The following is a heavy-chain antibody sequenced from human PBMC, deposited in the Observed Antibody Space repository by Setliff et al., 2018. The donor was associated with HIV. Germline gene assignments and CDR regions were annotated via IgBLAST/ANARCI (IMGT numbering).Heavy chain of an antibody. CDR1: GGSIGGYY. V-gene: IGHV4-4*08. J-gene: IGHJ3*01. D-gene: IGHD3-10*01. CDR2: IYSGGST. CDR3: ARVRSYGSAYDAFDV. Sequence: SETLSLTCTVSGGSIGGYYRSWIRQPPGTGLEWLGCIYSGGSTNYNPSLESRVTISLDTSKNQFSLRLTSVTAADTAVYYCARVRSYGSAYDAFDVWGPGTMVTVSS.